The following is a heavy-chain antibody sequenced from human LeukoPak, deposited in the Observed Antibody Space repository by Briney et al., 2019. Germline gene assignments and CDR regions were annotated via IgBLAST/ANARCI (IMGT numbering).Heavy chain of an antibody. CDR1: GFTFDDYA. Sequence: GGSLRLSCAASGFTFDDYAMHLVRQAPGKGLEWVSLISGDGGSTYYADSVKGRFTIYRDNSKNSLYLQMNSLRTEDTALYYCAKDTPDGGDVRLNYWGQGTLVTVSS. CDR2: ISGDGGST. CDR3: AKDTPDGGDVRLNY. D-gene: IGHD2-21*02. J-gene: IGHJ4*02. V-gene: IGHV3-43*02.